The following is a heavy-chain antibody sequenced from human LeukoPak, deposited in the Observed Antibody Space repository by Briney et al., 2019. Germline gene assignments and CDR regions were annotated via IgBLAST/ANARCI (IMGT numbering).Heavy chain of an antibody. V-gene: IGHV3-33*01. CDR3: ARPPQQRVWFFDD. D-gene: IGHD6-13*01. CDR2: IWYDGSNG. CDR1: GLSFSSYG. J-gene: IGHJ4*02. Sequence: GGSLRLSCAASGLSFSSYGMHWVRQAPGKGLEWVAAIWYDGSNGYYEDSVKGRFTISRDNSKNTVYLQMDSLGVEDTAVYYCARPPQQRVWFFDDWGQGTLVTVSS.